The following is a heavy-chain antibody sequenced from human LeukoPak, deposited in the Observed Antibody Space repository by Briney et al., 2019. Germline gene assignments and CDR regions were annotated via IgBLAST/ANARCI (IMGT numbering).Heavy chain of an antibody. D-gene: IGHD3-9*01. V-gene: IGHV3-23*01. Sequence: GGPLRLSCAASGFTFSSYGMSWVRQAPGKGLEWVSAISGSGGSTYYADSVKGRFTISRDNSKNTLYLQMNSLRAEDTAVYYCARSTLTGYYTFLDYWGQGTLVTVSS. CDR1: GFTFSSYG. CDR2: ISGSGGST. J-gene: IGHJ4*02. CDR3: ARSTLTGYYTFLDY.